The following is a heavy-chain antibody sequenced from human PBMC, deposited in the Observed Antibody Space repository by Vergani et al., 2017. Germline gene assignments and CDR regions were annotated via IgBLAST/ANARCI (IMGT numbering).Heavy chain of an antibody. Sequence: QVQLQQWGAGLLKPSETLSLTCAVYGGSFSGYYWSWIRQPPGKGLEWSGEINHSGSTNYNPSLKSRVTISVDTSKNQFSLKLSSVIAADTAVYYCARLSYSFGGNYWGQGTLVTVSS. D-gene: IGHD3-16*01. CDR3: ARLSYSFGGNY. V-gene: IGHV4-34*01. CDR1: GGSFSGYY. J-gene: IGHJ4*02. CDR2: INHSGST.